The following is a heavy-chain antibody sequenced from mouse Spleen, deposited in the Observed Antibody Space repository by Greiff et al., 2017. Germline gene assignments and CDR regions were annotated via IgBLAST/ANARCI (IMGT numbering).Heavy chain of an antibody. CDR1: GFTFSSYA. J-gene: IGHJ4*01. Sequence: EVQLVESGGGLVKLGGSLKLSCAASGFTFSSYAMSWVRQTPEKRLEWVATISSGGGNTYYPDSVKGRFTISRDNAKNTLYLQMSSLKSEDTAMYYCARRHYYGSSMDYWGQGTSVTVSS. CDR2: ISSGGGNT. V-gene: IGHV5-9-3*01. CDR3: ARRHYYGSSMDY. D-gene: IGHD1-2*01.